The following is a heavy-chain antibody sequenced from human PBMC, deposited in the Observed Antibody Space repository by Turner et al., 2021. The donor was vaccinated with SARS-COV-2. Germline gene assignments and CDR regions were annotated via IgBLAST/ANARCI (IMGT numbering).Heavy chain of an antibody. CDR1: GVTFSSYG. CDR3: ARGRSSSSGWWDVGMDV. Sequence: QVQLVESGGGVVQPGRSLRLSCAASGVTFSSYGLSWVRQAPGKGLEGGAVIWYDGSNKYYADSVKGRFTISRDNSKNTLYLQMNSLRAEDTAVYYCARGRSSSSGWWDVGMDVWGQGTTVTVSS. CDR2: IWYDGSNK. D-gene: IGHD6-13*01. J-gene: IGHJ6*02. V-gene: IGHV3-33*01.